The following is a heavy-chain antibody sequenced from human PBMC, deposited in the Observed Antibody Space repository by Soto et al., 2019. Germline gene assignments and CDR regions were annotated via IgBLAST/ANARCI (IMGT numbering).Heavy chain of an antibody. CDR2: INPNSGGT. Sequence: ASVKVSCKASGYIFTDYYMHWVRQAPGQELGWMGRINPNSGGTNYAQKFQGRVTMTRDTSISTAYMELSSLRSEDTAVYYCARDPGTAMVGYYYYGMDVWGQGTTVTVSS. J-gene: IGHJ6*02. D-gene: IGHD5-18*01. CDR3: ARDPGTAMVGYYYYGMDV. V-gene: IGHV1-2*06. CDR1: GYIFTDYY.